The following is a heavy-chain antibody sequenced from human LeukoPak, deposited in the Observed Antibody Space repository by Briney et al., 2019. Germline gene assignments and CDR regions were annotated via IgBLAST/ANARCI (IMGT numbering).Heavy chain of an antibody. J-gene: IGHJ4*02. CDR3: ARAQDGYNPFDY. CDR2: INPSGGST. V-gene: IGHV1-46*01. Sequence: ASVKVSCKAFGYTFASYYMHWVRQGPGQGLEWMGIINPSGGSTSYAQKFQGRVTMTRDTSTSTVYMELSSLRSEDTAVYYCARAQDGYNPFDYWGQGTLVTVSS. CDR1: GYTFASYY. D-gene: IGHD5-24*01.